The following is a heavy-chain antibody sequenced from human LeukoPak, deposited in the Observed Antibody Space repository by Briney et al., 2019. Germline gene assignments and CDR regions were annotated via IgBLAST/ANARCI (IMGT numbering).Heavy chain of an antibody. CDR2: IRRESEGGTT. J-gene: IGHJ4*02. V-gene: IGHV3-15*01. Sequence: GGSLRLSCATSGFTFTNDWLSWVRQAPGTGLEWVGRIRRESEGGTTDYAAPVKGRFTISRDDSKDTLYLQMNSLRTEDTAVYYCATSHWGTYGFNWGQGTLVTVSS. CDR3: ATSHWGTYGFN. CDR1: GFTFTNDW. D-gene: IGHD3-16*01.